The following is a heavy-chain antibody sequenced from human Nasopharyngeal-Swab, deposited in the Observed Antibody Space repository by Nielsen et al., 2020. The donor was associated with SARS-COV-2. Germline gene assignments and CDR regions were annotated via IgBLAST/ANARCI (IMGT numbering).Heavy chain of an antibody. V-gene: IGHV4-34*01. CDR1: GGSFSTYY. J-gene: IGHJ5*02. CDR2: IKHRRST. D-gene: IGHD6-19*01. Sequence: SETLSLTCAVYGGSFSTYYWSWIRQPPGKGLEWIGEIKHRRSTNYNPSLKSRVTISVDTSKNQFPLKLSSVTAADTAVYYCASGHGSGWWEYWFDPWGQGTLVTVSS. CDR3: ASGHGSGWWEYWFDP.